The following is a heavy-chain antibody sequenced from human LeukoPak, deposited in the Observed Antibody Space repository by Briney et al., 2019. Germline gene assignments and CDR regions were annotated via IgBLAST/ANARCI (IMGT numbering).Heavy chain of an antibody. CDR3: AGGPTSSFDY. D-gene: IGHD2-2*01. CDR1: GDSISTSY. CDR2: LYYTGST. Sequence: SETLSLTCTVSGDSISTSYWSWIRQPPGKGLEWIGYLYYTGSTNYNPSLKSRVTISVDRSKKQFSLKVSSVTAADTAVYYCAGGPTSSFDYWGQGTLVTVSS. J-gene: IGHJ4*02. V-gene: IGHV4-59*08.